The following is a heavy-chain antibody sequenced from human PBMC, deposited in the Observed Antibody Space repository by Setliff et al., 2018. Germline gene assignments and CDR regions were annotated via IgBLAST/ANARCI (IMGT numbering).Heavy chain of an antibody. CDR3: ARLTPETDFDY. CDR1: GYTFTNYW. V-gene: IGHV5-51*01. Sequence: GESLTISCKGSGYTFTNYWIGWVRQMPGKGLEWMGAIYPGDSDTRHSPSFQGQATISADKSISTVYLQWSSLKASDTAIYYCARLTPETDFDYWGPGTLVTVSS. CDR2: IYPGDSDT. D-gene: IGHD2-15*01. J-gene: IGHJ4*02.